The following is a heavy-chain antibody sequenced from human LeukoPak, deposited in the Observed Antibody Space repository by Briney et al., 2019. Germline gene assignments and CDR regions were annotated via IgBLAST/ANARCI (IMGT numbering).Heavy chain of an antibody. V-gene: IGHV4-34*01. J-gene: IGHJ3*02. CDR1: GGSISSYY. CDR3: ARWEVRLNAFEM. Sequence: SETLSLTCTVSGGSISSYYWGWIRQPAGKGLEWIGEINHSGSTNYNPSLKSRVTISVDTSKNQFSLSLSSVTAADTAVYYCARWEVRLNAFEMWGQGTMVTVSS. D-gene: IGHD3-10*01. CDR2: INHSGST.